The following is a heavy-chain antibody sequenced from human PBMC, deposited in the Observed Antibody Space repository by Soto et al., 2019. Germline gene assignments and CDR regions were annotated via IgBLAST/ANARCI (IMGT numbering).Heavy chain of an antibody. CDR1: GFTVSSNY. CDR2: IYSGGST. J-gene: IGHJ4*02. D-gene: IGHD6-13*01. Sequence: EVQLVETGGGLIQPGGSLRLSCAASGFTVSSNYMSWVRQAPGKGLEWVSVIYSGGSTYYADSVKGRFTISRDNSKNTLYLQMNSLRAEDTVVYYCARNNIAAAGFDYWGQGTLVTVSS. CDR3: ARNNIAAAGFDY. V-gene: IGHV3-53*02.